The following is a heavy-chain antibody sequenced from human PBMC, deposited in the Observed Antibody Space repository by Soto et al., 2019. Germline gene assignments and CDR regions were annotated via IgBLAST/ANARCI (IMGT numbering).Heavy chain of an antibody. J-gene: IGHJ4*02. Sequence: PGGSLRLSCAASGFTFSSYGMHWVRQAPGKGLEWVAVISYDGSNKYYAESVKGRFTISRDNSKNTLYLQMNSLRAEDTAVYYCAKGLYYYDSSLFDYWGQGTLVTVSS. CDR1: GFTFSSYG. D-gene: IGHD3-22*01. V-gene: IGHV3-30*18. CDR2: ISYDGSNK. CDR3: AKGLYYYDSSLFDY.